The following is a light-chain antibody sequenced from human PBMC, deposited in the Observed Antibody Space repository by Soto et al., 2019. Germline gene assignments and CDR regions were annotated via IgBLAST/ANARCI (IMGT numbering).Light chain of an antibody. CDR1: HGISNY. J-gene: IGKJ5*01. CDR2: AAS. V-gene: IGKV1-33*01. Sequence: DIQITHSPSSLSASVGDRVTITFRAIHGISNYLNWFQQKPGKAPKLLIYAASNLETGVSSRFSGSGSETHFTLTINSLQPEDIATYYCQKYDNYVITFGQGTRLEIK. CDR3: QKYDNYVIT.